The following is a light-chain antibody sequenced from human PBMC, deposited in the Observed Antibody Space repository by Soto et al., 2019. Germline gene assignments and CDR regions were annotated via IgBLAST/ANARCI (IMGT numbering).Light chain of an antibody. CDR1: QSISSY. CDR3: QQSYSTPLVT. Sequence: DIQMTQSPSSLSASVGDRVTITCRASQSISSYLNWYQQKPGKAPKLLIYAASSLQSGVPPRFSGSGSGTDFTLTISSLQPEDFATYYCQQSYSTPLVTFGQGTKVDIK. CDR2: AAS. J-gene: IGKJ1*01. V-gene: IGKV1-39*01.